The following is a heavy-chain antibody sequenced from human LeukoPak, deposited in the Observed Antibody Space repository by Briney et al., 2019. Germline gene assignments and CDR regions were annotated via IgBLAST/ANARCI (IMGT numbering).Heavy chain of an antibody. Sequence: PSETLSRTCDVYGGSFSGYYLSWIRQPPANGLEWLGEINHSGSTNYNPSLKSRVTISVDTSKNQFSLKLSSVTAADTAVYFCARGRVSSSTWYSTYYYYFYMDVWGKGTTVTVSS. J-gene: IGHJ6*03. CDR2: INHSGST. CDR3: ARGRVSSSTWYSTYYYYFYMDV. V-gene: IGHV4-34*01. CDR1: GGSFSGYY. D-gene: IGHD1-1*01.